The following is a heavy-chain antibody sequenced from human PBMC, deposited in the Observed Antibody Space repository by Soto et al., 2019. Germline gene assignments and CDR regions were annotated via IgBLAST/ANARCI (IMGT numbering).Heavy chain of an antibody. D-gene: IGHD4-17*01. CDR3: ATHPPYGPLDH. CDR1: GGSFSGYY. Sequence: SETRSLTCAVYGGSFSGYYWSWIRQPPGKGLEWIGEINHSGNTNYNPSLKSRVTISVDTSKNQFSLKLTSVTAADTAVYYCATHPPYGPLDHWGQGTLVTVSS. CDR2: INHSGNT. J-gene: IGHJ4*02. V-gene: IGHV4-34*01.